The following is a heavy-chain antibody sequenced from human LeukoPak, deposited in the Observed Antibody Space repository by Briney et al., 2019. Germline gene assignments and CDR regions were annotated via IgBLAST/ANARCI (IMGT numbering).Heavy chain of an antibody. D-gene: IGHD5-24*01. Sequence: ASVKVSCKASGYTFTSYYMHWVRQAPGQGLEWMGIINPSGGSTSYAQKFQGRVTMTRDMSTSTAYMELSSLRSEDTAVYYCARVLGRDGPDYWGQGTLVTVSS. CDR2: INPSGGST. CDR3: ARVLGRDGPDY. J-gene: IGHJ4*02. V-gene: IGHV1-46*01. CDR1: GYTFTSYY.